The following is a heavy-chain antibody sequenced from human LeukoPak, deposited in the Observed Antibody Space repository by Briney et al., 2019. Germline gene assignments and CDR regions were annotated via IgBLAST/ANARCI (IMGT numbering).Heavy chain of an antibody. J-gene: IGHJ1*01. Sequence: SETLSLTCTVSGGSISSYYWSWIRQPPGKGLEWIGYIYYSGSTNYNPSLKSRVTISVDTPKNQFSLKLSSVTAADTAVYYCARGESDYYDSSGYSVQHWGQGTLVTVSS. D-gene: IGHD3-22*01. CDR3: ARGESDYYDSSGYSVQH. CDR1: GGSISSYY. V-gene: IGHV4-59*01. CDR2: IYYSGST.